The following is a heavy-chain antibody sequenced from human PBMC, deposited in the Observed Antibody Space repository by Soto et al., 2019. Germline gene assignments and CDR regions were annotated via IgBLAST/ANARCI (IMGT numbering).Heavy chain of an antibody. CDR2: INAGNGNT. Sequence: QVQLVQSGAEVKKPGASVKVSCKASGYTFTSYAMHWVRQAPGQRLEWMGWINAGNGNTKYSQKFQGRVTITRDTSASTAYMELSSLRYEDTAVYYCARWDCSGGSCYDDYWGQGTLVTVSS. CDR1: GYTFTSYA. V-gene: IGHV1-3*01. CDR3: ARWDCSGGSCYDDY. J-gene: IGHJ4*02. D-gene: IGHD2-15*01.